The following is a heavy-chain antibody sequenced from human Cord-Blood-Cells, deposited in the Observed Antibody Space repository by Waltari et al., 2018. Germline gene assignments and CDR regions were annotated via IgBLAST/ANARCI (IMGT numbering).Heavy chain of an antibody. J-gene: IGHJ4*02. CDR2: IYPGDSDT. Sequence: EVQLVQSGAEAKKPGESLKISCKGSGYRLTSYLIGWVGQLPGKGLEWMGIIYPGDSDTRYSPSFQGQVTISADKSISTAYLQWSSLKASDTAMYYCARHDNIAAAVNFDYWGQGTLVTVSS. D-gene: IGHD6-13*01. CDR3: ARHDNIAAAVNFDY. V-gene: IGHV5-51*01. CDR1: GYRLTSYL.